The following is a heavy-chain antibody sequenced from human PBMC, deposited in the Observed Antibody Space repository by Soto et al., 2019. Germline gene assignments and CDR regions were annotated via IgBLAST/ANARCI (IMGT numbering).Heavy chain of an antibody. D-gene: IGHD2-15*01. Sequence: GGSLRHSWAASGFTISSYGMHWVRQAPGKGLEWVAVIWYDGSNKYYADSVKGRFTISRDNSKNTLYLQMNSLRAEDTAVYYCARDPLYCSGGSCYSGYYYYMDVWGKGTTVTVS. CDR2: IWYDGSNK. CDR3: ARDPLYCSGGSCYSGYYYYMDV. CDR1: GFTISSYG. J-gene: IGHJ6*03. V-gene: IGHV3-33*01.